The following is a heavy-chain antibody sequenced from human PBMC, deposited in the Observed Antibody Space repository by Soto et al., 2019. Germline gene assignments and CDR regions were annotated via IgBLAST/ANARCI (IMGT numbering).Heavy chain of an antibody. CDR2: IYYSGST. J-gene: IGHJ5*02. D-gene: IGHD4-17*01. CDR1: GGSISSGDYY. CDR3: ARTPATVTTAINWFDP. V-gene: IGHV4-30-4*01. Sequence: PSETLSLTCTVSGGSISSGDYYWSWIRQPPGKGLEWIGYIYYSGSTYYNPSLKSRVTISVDTSKNQFSLKLSSVTAADTAVYYCARTPATVTTAINWFDPWGQGTLVTVSS.